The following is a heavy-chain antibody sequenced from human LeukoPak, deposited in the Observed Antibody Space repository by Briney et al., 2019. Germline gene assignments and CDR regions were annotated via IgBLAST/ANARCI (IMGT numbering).Heavy chain of an antibody. CDR2: IEKDGSEK. J-gene: IGHJ4*02. Sequence: PGGSLRLSFAASGFTFSDYRMTWVGQAPGKGLQWVATIEKDGSEKYYVDSVTGRFTISRDNAKTSLSLQMNSLGAEDTALYYCARLSGFTETSHFDYWGQGTLVTVSS. V-gene: IGHV3-7*01. CDR3: ARLSGFTETSHFDY. D-gene: IGHD6-25*01. CDR1: GFTFSDYR.